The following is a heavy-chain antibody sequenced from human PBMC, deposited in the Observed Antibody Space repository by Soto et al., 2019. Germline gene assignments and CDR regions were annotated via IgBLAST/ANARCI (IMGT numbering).Heavy chain of an antibody. V-gene: IGHV3-7*03. CDR3: ARDNRGTFDY. CDR1: GFTFSNSW. Sequence: PRGSLRLSCAASGFTFSNSWMTWVRQAPGKGLEWVANMNQDGSEKYYEGSVKGRFTISRDNAKNSLSLQMNSLRAEDTAVYFCARDNRGTFDYWGQGALVTVS. CDR2: MNQDGSEK. D-gene: IGHD7-27*01. J-gene: IGHJ4*02.